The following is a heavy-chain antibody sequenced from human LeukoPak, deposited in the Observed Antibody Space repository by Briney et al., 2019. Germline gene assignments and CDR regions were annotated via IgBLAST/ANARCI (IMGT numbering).Heavy chain of an antibody. V-gene: IGHV3-23*01. CDR1: GFAFSSFA. Sequence: PGGSLRLSCAASGFAFSSFAMGWVRQSPGKGLEWLSTINGGGNTTFYADSVKGRFTISRDNSKNTLHLHMDSLRPDDTAIYYCTKELHAAVAAADYYYFYMDAWGRGTAVTVSS. D-gene: IGHD6-25*01. CDR3: TKELHAAVAAADYYYFYMDA. J-gene: IGHJ6*03. CDR2: INGGGNTT.